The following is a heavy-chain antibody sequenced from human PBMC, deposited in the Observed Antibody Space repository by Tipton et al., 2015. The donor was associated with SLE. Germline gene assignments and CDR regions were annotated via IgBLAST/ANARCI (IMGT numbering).Heavy chain of an antibody. V-gene: IGHV3-21*01. CDR3: ARGGAVAGRPLLVDI. CDR2: ISSSSNYT. D-gene: IGHD6-19*01. J-gene: IGHJ3*02. CDR1: GFSFNTYT. Sequence: SLRLSCAASGFSFNTYTMNWVRQAPGKGLEWVSSISSSSNYTNYADSVKGRFTISRDNSKNTLYLQMNSLRTEDTAVYYCARGGAVAGRPLLVDIWGQGTMVAVSS.